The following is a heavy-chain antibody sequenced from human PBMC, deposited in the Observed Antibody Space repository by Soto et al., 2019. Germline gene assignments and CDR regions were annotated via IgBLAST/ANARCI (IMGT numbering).Heavy chain of an antibody. V-gene: IGHV4-34*01. CDR2: INHSGST. CDR1: GGSFSGYY. D-gene: IGHD5-18*01. CDR3: ARGRGYSYGYWHYYYGMDV. Sequence: SETLSLTCAVYGGSFSGYYWSWIRQPPGKGLEWIGEINHSGSTNYNPSLKSRVTISVDTSKNQFSLKLSSVTAADTAVYYCARGRGYSYGYWHYYYGMDVWGQGTTVTVSS. J-gene: IGHJ6*02.